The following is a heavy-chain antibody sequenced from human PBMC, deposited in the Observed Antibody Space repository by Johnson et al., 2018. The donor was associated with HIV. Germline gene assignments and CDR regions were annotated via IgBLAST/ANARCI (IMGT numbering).Heavy chain of an antibody. CDR2: ISWNSGSI. D-gene: IGHD6-6*01. V-gene: IGHV3-9*01. J-gene: IGHJ3*02. CDR3: ARVTGGYYSSSFGNAFDI. CDR1: GFTFDDYA. Sequence: VQLVESGGGLVQPGRSLRLSCAASGFTFDDYAMYWVRQAPGKGLEWVSGISWNSGSIGYADSVRGRFTISRDNAKNSLYLRMNNLRVEDTALYYCARVTGGYYSSSFGNAFDIWGQGTMVTVSS.